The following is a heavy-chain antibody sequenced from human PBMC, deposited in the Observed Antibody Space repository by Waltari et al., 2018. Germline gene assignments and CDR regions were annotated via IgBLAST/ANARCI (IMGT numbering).Heavy chain of an antibody. Sequence: EVQLVESGGGLVKPGGSLRLSCAASGFTFSRYSMNWVRQAPGKGLEWVSSISSSSSYIYYADSVKGRFTISRDNAKNSLYLQMNSLRAEDTAVYYCASSGWYEGAFDIWGQGTMVTVSS. V-gene: IGHV3-21*01. CDR2: ISSSSSYI. J-gene: IGHJ3*02. D-gene: IGHD6-19*01. CDR1: GFTFSRYS. CDR3: ASSGWYEGAFDI.